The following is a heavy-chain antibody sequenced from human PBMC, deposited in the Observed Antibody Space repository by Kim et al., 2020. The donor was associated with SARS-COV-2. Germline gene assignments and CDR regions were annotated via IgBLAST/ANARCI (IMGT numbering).Heavy chain of an antibody. CDR3: ATSMVRAAYDY. J-gene: IGHJ4*02. Sequence: YVDSVRGRFTISRDNAKNSVFLQVNSLRAEDSALYYCATSMVRAAYDYWGQGTLVTVSS. V-gene: IGHV3-7*03. D-gene: IGHD3-10*01.